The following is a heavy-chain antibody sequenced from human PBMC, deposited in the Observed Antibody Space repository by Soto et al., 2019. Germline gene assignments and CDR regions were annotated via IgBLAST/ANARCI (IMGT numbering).Heavy chain of an antibody. V-gene: IGHV3-74*01. Sequence: VQLVESGGGFVQPGGSLRLSCAASGFTFSSYWIHWVRQAPGKGLVWVSRINSDGGTTNYADSLKGRFTISRDNANNTLFLQMNSLRAEDTAVYYCARGQSGSYSFDFWGQGTLVTVSS. CDR3: ARGQSGSYSFDF. J-gene: IGHJ4*02. CDR1: GFTFSSYW. D-gene: IGHD3-10*01. CDR2: INSDGGTT.